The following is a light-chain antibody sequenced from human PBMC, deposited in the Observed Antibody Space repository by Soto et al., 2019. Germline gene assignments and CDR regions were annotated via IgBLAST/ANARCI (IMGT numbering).Light chain of an antibody. J-gene: IGKJ1*01. CDR3: QQYNSYSGT. CDR2: DAS. CDR1: QSIGRW. V-gene: IGKV1-5*01. Sequence: DIQMTQSPSTLSASVGDRVTITCRASQSIGRWLARYQQKPGTAPKLLIYDASTLKSGVPSRFSGSGSGTEFTLTISSLQPDDFATYYCQQYNSYSGTFGQGTKVDIK.